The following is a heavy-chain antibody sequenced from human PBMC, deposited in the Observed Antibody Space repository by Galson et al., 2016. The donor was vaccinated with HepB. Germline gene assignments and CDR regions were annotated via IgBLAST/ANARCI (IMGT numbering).Heavy chain of an antibody. V-gene: IGHV3-30*18. CDR3: AKAKLWFGELLPGD. CDR2: ISHDGRKK. J-gene: IGHJ4*02. D-gene: IGHD3-10*01. CDR1: GLRFSSYG. Sequence: SLRLSCAASGLRFSSYGMHWVRQAPGKGLEWVAVISHDGRKKYYGDSVQGRFTISRGNSKNTLYLQMNSLRAEDTAVYYCAKAKLWFGELLPGDWGQGTLVIVSS.